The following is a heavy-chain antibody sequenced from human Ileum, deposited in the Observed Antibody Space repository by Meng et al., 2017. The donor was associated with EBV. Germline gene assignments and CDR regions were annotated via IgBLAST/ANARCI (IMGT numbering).Heavy chain of an antibody. CDR3: ARAHPVVYFFDY. V-gene: IGHV4-30-2*01. CDR1: GGSNSWVGHS. CDR2: IKHSGST. Sequence: PGPGPGTPSQAWSRSCAVSGGSNSWVGHSWSWIRQPRGTGLEWIGDIKHSGSTYYNPSLKSRVTISVDRSRNHFSQKLSSVTAADTAVYYCARAHPVVYFFDYWGQGTLVTVSS. D-gene: IGHD4-23*01. J-gene: IGHJ4*02.